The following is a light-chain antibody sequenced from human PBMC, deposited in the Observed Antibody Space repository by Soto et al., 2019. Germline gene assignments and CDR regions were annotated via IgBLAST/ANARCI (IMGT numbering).Light chain of an antibody. CDR1: SSNIGAGYD. J-gene: IGLJ2*01. Sequence: QSVLTQPPSVSGAPGQRVTISYTGSSSNIGAGYDVHWYQQLPGTAPKLLIHGNSNRPSGVPDRFSGSKFGTSASLAITGLQAEDEADYYCQSYDSSLSGSVFGEGTKVTVL. CDR2: GNS. CDR3: QSYDSSLSGSV. V-gene: IGLV1-40*01.